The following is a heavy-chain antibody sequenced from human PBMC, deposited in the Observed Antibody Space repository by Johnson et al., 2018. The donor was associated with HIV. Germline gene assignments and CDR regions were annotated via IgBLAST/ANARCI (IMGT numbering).Heavy chain of an antibody. CDR2: ISFSDSTI. J-gene: IGHJ3*02. D-gene: IGHD2-15*01. Sequence: QVTLVESGGGLVKPGGSLRLSCVASGFIFSDYYMSWIRQAPGKGLEWVSYISFSDSTIYSADSVQGRFTISRDNAKNSLYLQMNSLRAEDTAVYYCARSKDCSGGSCPDGFDIWDQGTMVIVS. CDR1: GFIFSDYY. CDR3: ARSKDCSGGSCPDGFDI. V-gene: IGHV3-11*04.